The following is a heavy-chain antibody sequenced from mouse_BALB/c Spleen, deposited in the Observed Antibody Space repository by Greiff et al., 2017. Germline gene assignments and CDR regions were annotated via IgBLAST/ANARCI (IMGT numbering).Heavy chain of an antibody. CDR3: TREHYRYDGGAMDY. Sequence: EVQRVESGGGLVQPGGSLKLSCAASGFTFSSYTMSWVRQTPEKRLEWVATISSGGSYTYYPDSVKGRFNISRDNAKNTLYLQMSSLKSEDTAMYYCTREHYRYDGGAMDYWGQGTSVTVSS. CDR2: ISSGGSYT. J-gene: IGHJ4*01. V-gene: IGHV5-6-4*01. CDR1: GFTFSSYT. D-gene: IGHD2-14*01.